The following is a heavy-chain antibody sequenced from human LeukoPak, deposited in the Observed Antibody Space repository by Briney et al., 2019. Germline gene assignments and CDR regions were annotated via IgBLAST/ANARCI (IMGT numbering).Heavy chain of an antibody. D-gene: IGHD2-15*01. Sequence: PGGSLRLSCAASGFTLDDYGMSWGRQAPGKGVEWVSAINWNGDSTGYADSVKGRFTISRDNAKNSLYLQMSSLRAEDTALYYCARVGWSTESYYFDYWGQGTLVTVSS. CDR2: INWNGDST. V-gene: IGHV3-20*04. CDR1: GFTLDDYG. J-gene: IGHJ4*02. CDR3: ARVGWSTESYYFDY.